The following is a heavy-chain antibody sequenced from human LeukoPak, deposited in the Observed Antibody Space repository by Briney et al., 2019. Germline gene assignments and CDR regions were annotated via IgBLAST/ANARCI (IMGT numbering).Heavy chain of an antibody. CDR1: GFTFTNYW. J-gene: IGHJ5*02. CDR3: ARDLGYNSAS. CDR2: INHDGSST. Sequence: GGSLRLSCAASGFTFTNYWMHWVRQVPGKGLVWVSHINHDGSSTNYADSVKGRFTISRDNAKNTLYLQMNSLTAEDTAVYYCARDLGYNSASWGQETLVTVSS. D-gene: IGHD5-18*01. V-gene: IGHV3-74*01.